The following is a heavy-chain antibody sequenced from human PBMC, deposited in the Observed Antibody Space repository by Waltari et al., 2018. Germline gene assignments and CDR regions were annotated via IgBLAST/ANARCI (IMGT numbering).Heavy chain of an antibody. CDR2: IYSGGST. V-gene: IGHV3-53*02. D-gene: IGHD3-3*01. CDR1: GFHVSDNY. J-gene: IGHJ4*02. Sequence: EVQLVETGGGLIQPGGSLRLSWVAAGFHVSDNYMSWVSQAPGKGLEWVSIIYSGGSTFYAESVKGRFTISRDNSKNTLDLQMSSLRVEDTAMYYCARGSMIVGVLVPFDSWGQGTLVTVSS. CDR3: ARGSMIVGVLVPFDS.